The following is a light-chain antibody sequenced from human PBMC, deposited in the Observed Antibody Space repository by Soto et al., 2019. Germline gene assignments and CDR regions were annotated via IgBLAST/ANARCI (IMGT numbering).Light chain of an antibody. Sequence: EIVLTQSQATLSFSPGERATLSCRASQSISSYLAWYQQKRGQAPRLLIYDASNRATGIPARFSGSGSGTDFTLTISSLETEDFAVYYCQQRSSWPLTFGGGTKVDIK. CDR1: QSISSY. J-gene: IGKJ4*01. CDR3: QQRSSWPLT. CDR2: DAS. V-gene: IGKV3-11*01.